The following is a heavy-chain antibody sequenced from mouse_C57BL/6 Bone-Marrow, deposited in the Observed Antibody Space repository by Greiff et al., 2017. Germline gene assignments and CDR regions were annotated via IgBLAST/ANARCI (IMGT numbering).Heavy chain of an antibody. CDR3: ARDDYAMDY. J-gene: IGHJ4*01. CDR1: GFTFSSYA. Sequence: EVKLMESGGGLVKPGGSLKLSCAASGFTFSSYAMSWVRQTPEKRLEWVATISDGGSYTYYPDNVKGRFTSSRDNAKNNLYLQMSHLKSEDTAMYYCARDDYAMDYWGQGTSGTVSS. V-gene: IGHV5-4*01. CDR2: ISDGGSYT.